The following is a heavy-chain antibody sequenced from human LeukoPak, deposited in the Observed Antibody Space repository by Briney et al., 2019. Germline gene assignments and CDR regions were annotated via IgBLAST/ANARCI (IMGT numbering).Heavy chain of an antibody. V-gene: IGHV1-24*01. Sequence: ASVKVSCKVSGYTLTELSMHWVRQAPGKGLEWMGGFDPEDGETIYAQKFQGRVTMTEDTSTDTAYMELSSLRSEDTAVYYCATLLEMATMNSYYFDYWGQGTLVTVSS. D-gene: IGHD5-24*01. J-gene: IGHJ4*02. CDR2: FDPEDGET. CDR3: ATLLEMATMNSYYFDY. CDR1: GYTLTELS.